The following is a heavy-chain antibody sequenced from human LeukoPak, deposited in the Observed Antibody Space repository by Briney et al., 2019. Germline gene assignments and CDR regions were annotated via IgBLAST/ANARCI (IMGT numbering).Heavy chain of an antibody. J-gene: IGHJ4*02. Sequence: SETLSLTCTVSGGSISSRTYYWAWIRQPPGQGLEWTGNIYYSGSTYYNPSLKSRLTMSVDTSKNQFSLNLRSVTAADTALYYCASLRVPGDFDYWGQGTLVTVSS. V-gene: IGHV4-39*01. CDR1: GGSISSRTYY. CDR2: IYYSGST. CDR3: ASLRVPGDFDY.